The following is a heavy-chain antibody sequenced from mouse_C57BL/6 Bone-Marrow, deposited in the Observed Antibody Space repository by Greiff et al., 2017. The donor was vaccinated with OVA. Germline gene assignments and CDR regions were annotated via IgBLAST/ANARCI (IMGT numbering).Heavy chain of an antibody. J-gene: IGHJ1*03. V-gene: IGHV2-9*01. CDR2: IWGGGST. CDR3: AKRAYYYGSSYVGYFDV. D-gene: IGHD1-1*01. CDR1: GFSLTSYG. Sequence: QVQLKQSGPGLVAPSQSLSITCTVSGFSLTSYGVDWVRQPPGKGLEWLGVIWGGGSTNYNSALMSRLSISKDNSKSQVFLKMNSLQTDDTAMYYCAKRAYYYGSSYVGYFDVWGTGTTVTVSS.